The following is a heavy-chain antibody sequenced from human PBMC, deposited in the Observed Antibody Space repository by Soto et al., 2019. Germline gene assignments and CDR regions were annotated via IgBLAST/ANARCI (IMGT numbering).Heavy chain of an antibody. CDR2: ISAYNGNT. CDR1: GYTFTSYG. J-gene: IGHJ5*02. V-gene: IGHV1-18*04. Sequence: ASVTVSCKSSGYTFTSYGISWVRQAPGQGLEWMGWISAYNGNTNYAQKLQGRVTMTTDTSTSTAYMELRSLRSDDTAVYYCARDRVGSSWSNWFDPWGQGTLVTVSS. CDR3: ARDRVGSSWSNWFDP. D-gene: IGHD6-13*01.